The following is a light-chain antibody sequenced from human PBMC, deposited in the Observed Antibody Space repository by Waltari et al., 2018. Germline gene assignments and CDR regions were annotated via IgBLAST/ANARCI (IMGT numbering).Light chain of an antibody. J-gene: IGKJ4*01. CDR2: GTS. V-gene: IGKV3-20*01. Sequence: EIVLTQSPGTLSLSPGERATLSCRASQSVTSISFSWYQHKPGQAPRLLIYGTSNRATGIPDRFRGSGFGTDFTLTISRLEPEDFAVYYCQQYDGLVLTFGGGTKVEI. CDR3: QQYDGLVLT. CDR1: QSVTSIS.